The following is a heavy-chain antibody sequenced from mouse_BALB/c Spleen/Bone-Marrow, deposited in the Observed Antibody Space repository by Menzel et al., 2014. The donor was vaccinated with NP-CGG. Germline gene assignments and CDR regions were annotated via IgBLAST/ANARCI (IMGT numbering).Heavy chain of an antibody. CDR3: TRSTGAMGY. V-gene: IGHV1-7*01. J-gene: IGHJ4*01. CDR2: INPSTGYT. CDR1: DYTFTSYW. D-gene: IGHD3-2*01. Sequence: VQLQQSGAELAKPGASVKMSCKASDYTFTSYWMHWVKQRPGQGLEWIGYINPSTGYTEYNQNFKDKATLTADKSSITAYMQLSSLTSEDSAVYYCTRSTGAMGYWGQGTSVTVSS.